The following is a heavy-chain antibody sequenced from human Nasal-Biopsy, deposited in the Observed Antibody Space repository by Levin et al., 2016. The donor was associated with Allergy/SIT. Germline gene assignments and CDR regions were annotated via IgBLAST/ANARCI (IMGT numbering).Heavy chain of an antibody. Sequence: GESLKISCSASGFTFNSHPMHWVRQAPGKGPQWVAAIWPDGTNAHYADSVRGRFTISRINSKNILYLQINSLRVDDSAVYYCATVEGRGLYWPHFGAFQTWGLGTLVTVSS. V-gene: IGHV3-33*01. D-gene: IGHD2-8*02. CDR1: GFTFNSHP. J-gene: IGHJ3*02. CDR3: ATVEGRGLYWPHFGAFQT. CDR2: IWPDGTNA.